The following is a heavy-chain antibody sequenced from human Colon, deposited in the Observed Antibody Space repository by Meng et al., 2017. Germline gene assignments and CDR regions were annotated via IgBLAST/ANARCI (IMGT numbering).Heavy chain of an antibody. Sequence: ESLKISCTVSGGSISSSTYYWGWIRQPPGKGLEWIGSIYYSGDTFYNPSLKSRLTISVDTSKNQFSLNLSSVTAADTAVYYCARTGLALDYWGQGTLVTVSS. CDR3: ARTGLALDY. V-gene: IGHV4-39*07. CDR2: IYYSGDT. CDR1: GGSISSSTYY. J-gene: IGHJ4*02. D-gene: IGHD3/OR15-3a*01.